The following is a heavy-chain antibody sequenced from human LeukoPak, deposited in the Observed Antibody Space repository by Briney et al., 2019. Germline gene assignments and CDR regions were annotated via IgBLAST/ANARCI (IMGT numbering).Heavy chain of an antibody. Sequence: GGSLRLSCAASGFTFSSYAMSWVRQAPGKGLEWVANIKQDGFEKYYVDSVRGRFTISRDNAKNSLPLQMNSLRAEDTAVYYCARDGCTSTTCSTLGGFSSWGQGTLVTVSS. CDR1: GFTFSSYA. V-gene: IGHV3-7*01. CDR2: IKQDGFEK. CDR3: ARDGCTSTTCSTLGGFSS. J-gene: IGHJ5*02. D-gene: IGHD2-2*01.